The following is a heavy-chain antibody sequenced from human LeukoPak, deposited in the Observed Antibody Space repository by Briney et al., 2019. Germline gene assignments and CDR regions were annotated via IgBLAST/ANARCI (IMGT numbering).Heavy chain of an antibody. V-gene: IGHV3-23*01. J-gene: IGHJ4*02. D-gene: IGHD3-9*01. Sequence: GGSLRLSCAASGFTFSSYAMSWVRQAPGKGLEWVSAISGSGGSTYYADSVKGRFTISRVNSKNTLYLQMNSLRADDTAIYYCAKDPDYDILTGTTFDSWGQGTLVSVSA. CDR1: GFTFSSYA. CDR2: ISGSGGST. CDR3: AKDPDYDILTGTTFDS.